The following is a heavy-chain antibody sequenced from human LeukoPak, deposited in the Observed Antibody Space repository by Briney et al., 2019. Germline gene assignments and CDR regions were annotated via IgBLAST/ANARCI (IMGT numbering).Heavy chain of an antibody. CDR1: GFTFSSYG. CDR3: AKDSGYSVFDY. CDR2: ISYDGSNK. D-gene: IGHD6-13*01. Sequence: GGSLRLSCAASGFTFSSYGMHWVRQAPGKGLEWVAVISYDGSNKYYADSVRGRFTISRDNSKNTLYLQMNSLRAEDTAVYYCAKDSGYSVFDYWGQGTLVTVSS. V-gene: IGHV3-30*18. J-gene: IGHJ4*02.